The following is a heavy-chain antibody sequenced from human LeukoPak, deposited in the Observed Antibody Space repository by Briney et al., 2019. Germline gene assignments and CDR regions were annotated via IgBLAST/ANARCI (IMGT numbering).Heavy chain of an antibody. J-gene: IGHJ3*01. V-gene: IGHV4-30-2*01. CDR2: IYHSGST. D-gene: IGHD3-22*01. CDR1: GGSISSGGYY. CDR3: AKSTYYYDTFVNAFDL. Sequence: SETLSLTCTVSGGSISSGGYYWSWIRQPPGKGLEWIGYIYHSGSTYYNPSLKSRVTISVDRPKNQFSLKLSSVTAADTAVYYCAKSTYYYDTFVNAFDLWGQGTVVTVSS.